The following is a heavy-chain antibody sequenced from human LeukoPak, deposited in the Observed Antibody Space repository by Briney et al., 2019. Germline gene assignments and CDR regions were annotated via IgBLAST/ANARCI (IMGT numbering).Heavy chain of an antibody. D-gene: IGHD3-16*01. J-gene: IGHJ4*02. CDR2: IYPGDSDT. V-gene: IGHV5-51*01. CDR3: ARPGDYDYVWGSSSSDYFDY. CDR1: GYSFTSYW. Sequence: GESLKISCKGSGYSFTSYWIGWVRQMPGKGLEWMGIIYPGDSDTRYSPSFQVQVTISADKSISTAYLQWSSLKASDTAMYYCARPGDYDYVWGSSSSDYFDYWSQGTLVTVSS.